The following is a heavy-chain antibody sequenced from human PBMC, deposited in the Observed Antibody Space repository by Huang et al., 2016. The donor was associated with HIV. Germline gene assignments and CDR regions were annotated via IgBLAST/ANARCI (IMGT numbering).Heavy chain of an antibody. CDR3: ARSRGYAYYGMDV. D-gene: IGHD3-10*01. J-gene: IGHJ6*02. CDR2: SIPICGTE. CDR1: GGTFSSYA. Sequence: QVQLVQSGAEVKKPGSSVKVSCKASGGTFSSYAISWVRRAPGQGLEGMAGSIPICGTENYAQKVQGRVTITADESTSTAYMELSSLRSEHTAVYYCARSRGYAYYGMDVWGQGTTVTVSS. V-gene: IGHV1-69*01.